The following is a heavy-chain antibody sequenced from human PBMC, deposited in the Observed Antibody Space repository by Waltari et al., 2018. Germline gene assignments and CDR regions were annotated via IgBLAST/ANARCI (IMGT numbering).Heavy chain of an antibody. D-gene: IGHD4-17*01. CDR3: AADNGYGDYGFVAY. Sequence: QEQLLESGGDLVKPGGSLRLSCVARGFSFDDHYMSWIRQSPGKGRGWVSYIGTGGGSIYYADSVMGRFTISRDNTKNSLYLQMDYLEPEDTAIYYCAADNGYGDYGFVAYWGQGTMVTVSS. CDR1: GFSFDDHY. V-gene: IGHV3-11*01. J-gene: IGHJ4*02. CDR2: IGTGGGSI.